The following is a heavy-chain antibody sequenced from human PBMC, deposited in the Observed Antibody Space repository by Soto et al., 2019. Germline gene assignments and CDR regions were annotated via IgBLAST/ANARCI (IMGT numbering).Heavy chain of an antibody. D-gene: IGHD6-19*01. V-gene: IGHV1-2*02. CDR2: SNPNSGGT. CDR1: GYTFTAYY. Sequence: QVQLVQSGAEVKEPGASLKVSCKPSGYTFTAYYIHWVRQAPGQGLERMGWSNPNSGGTSYAQKFQGGVPMTRDTSINPAYMELSRLRSDDTAIYFCARQFGGIAVAGTSVYWYFDRWGRGTLVTVSS. CDR3: ARQFGGIAVAGTSVYWYFDR. J-gene: IGHJ2*01.